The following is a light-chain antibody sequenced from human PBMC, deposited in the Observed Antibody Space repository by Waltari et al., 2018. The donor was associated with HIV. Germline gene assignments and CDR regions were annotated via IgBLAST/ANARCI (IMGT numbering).Light chain of an antibody. Sequence: QSVLTQPPSVSGAPGQRVSISCTGSSSNIGEGYDVHWYQELPGAAPKLLIYGDNNRPSGVPERCFASKSGPSADLAITGRQFEDEADYYCQSYDSSLRAWVFGGWTKLTVL. CDR3: QSYDSSLRAWV. J-gene: IGLJ3*02. V-gene: IGLV1-40*01. CDR1: SSNIGEGYD. CDR2: GDN.